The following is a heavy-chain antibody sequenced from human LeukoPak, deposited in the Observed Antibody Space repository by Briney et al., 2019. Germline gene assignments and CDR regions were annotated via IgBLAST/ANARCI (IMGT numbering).Heavy chain of an antibody. Sequence: GGSLRLSCAASGFTVSSKYMSWVREAPGKGLEWVSVIYSGGSAYHADSVKGRFTISRDNSKNTLYLQMNSLRAEDTAVYYCARDHGGDSTAYTDYWGQGTLVTVSS. CDR3: ARDHGGDSTAYTDY. CDR2: IYSGGSA. V-gene: IGHV3-53*01. J-gene: IGHJ4*02. CDR1: GFTVSSKY. D-gene: IGHD3-22*01.